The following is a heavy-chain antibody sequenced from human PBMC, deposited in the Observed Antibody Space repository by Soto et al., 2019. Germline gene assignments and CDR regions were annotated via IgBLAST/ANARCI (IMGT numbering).Heavy chain of an antibody. CDR3: AKGLIRFLEWLDGMDV. Sequence: QVQLVESGGGVVQPGRSLRLSCAASGFTFSSYGMHWVRQAPGKGLEWVAVISYDGSNKYYADSVKGRFTISRDNSKNTLYLQMNSLRAEDTAVYYCAKGLIRFLEWLDGMDVW. D-gene: IGHD3-3*01. CDR2: ISYDGSNK. J-gene: IGHJ6*01. CDR1: GFTFSSYG. V-gene: IGHV3-30*18.